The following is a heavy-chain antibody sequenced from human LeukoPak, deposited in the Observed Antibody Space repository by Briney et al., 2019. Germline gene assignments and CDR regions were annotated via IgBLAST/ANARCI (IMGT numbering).Heavy chain of an antibody. CDR3: ARDREASDYGGEYYFDY. D-gene: IGHD4-17*01. CDR2: IIPIFGTA. CDR1: GGTFSRFA. Sequence: ASVKVSCKTSGGTFSRFAISWVRQAPGQGLEWMGGIIPIFGTANYAQKFQGRVTITADESTSTAYMELSSLRSEDTAVYYCARDREASDYGGEYYFDYWGQGTLVTVSS. J-gene: IGHJ4*02. V-gene: IGHV1-69*13.